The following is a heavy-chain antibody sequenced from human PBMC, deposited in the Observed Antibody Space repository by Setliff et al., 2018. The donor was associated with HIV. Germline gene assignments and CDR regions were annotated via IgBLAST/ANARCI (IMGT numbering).Heavy chain of an antibody. CDR1: GGSIRVDNYF. J-gene: IGHJ5*02. V-gene: IGHV4-39*01. CDR2: MNSKGES. Sequence: SLTCTVSGGSIRVDNYFWGWIRQPPGKGLEWIGIMNSKGESFYNSSFTNGVLISIDTSKNRFSLTMTSVTAADTAVYYCARHRQISDWFDPWGQGILVTVPQ. CDR3: ARHRQISDWFDP. D-gene: IGHD3-10*01.